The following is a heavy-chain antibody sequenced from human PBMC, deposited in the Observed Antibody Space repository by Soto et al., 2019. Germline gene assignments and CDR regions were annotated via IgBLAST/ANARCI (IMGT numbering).Heavy chain of an antibody. CDR1: GGTFSSYT. V-gene: IGHV1-69*02. CDR3: AAYGDYFPAY. Sequence: QVQLVQSGAEVKKPGSSVKVSCKASGGTFSSYTISWVRQAPGQGLEWMGRIIPILGIANYAQKFQGRVTSTADKSTSTAYMELSSLTSEYTAVYYCAAYGDYFPAYWGQGTLVTVSS. CDR2: IIPILGIA. D-gene: IGHD4-17*01. J-gene: IGHJ4*02.